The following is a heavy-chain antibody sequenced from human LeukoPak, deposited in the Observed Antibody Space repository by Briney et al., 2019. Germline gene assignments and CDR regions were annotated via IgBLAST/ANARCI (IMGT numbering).Heavy chain of an antibody. J-gene: IGHJ6*03. Sequence: GGSLRLSCAASGFTFSSYSMNWVRQAPGKGLEWVSSISSSSSYIYYADSVKGRFTISRDNAKNSLYLQMNSLRAEDTAVYYCAREGRTTRIYYYYYMDVWGKGTTVTVSS. CDR2: ISSSSSYI. D-gene: IGHD1-7*01. CDR3: AREGRTTRIYYYYYMDV. CDR1: GFTFSSYS. V-gene: IGHV3-21*01.